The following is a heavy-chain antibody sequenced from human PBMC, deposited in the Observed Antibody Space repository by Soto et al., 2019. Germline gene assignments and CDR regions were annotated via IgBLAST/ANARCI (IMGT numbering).Heavy chain of an antibody. Sequence: GESLKISGKASGYDFATFWIVWVRQVPGKGLEWMGVISPDDSDVTYSPPFQGQVTISADKSNTTAYLNWRDLRASDPATYYCERHRNPGWFDHWGQGPQVTVYS. CDR2: ISPDDSDV. V-gene: IGHV5-51*01. CDR1: GYDFATFW. J-gene: IGHJ5*02. CDR3: ERHRNPGWFDH.